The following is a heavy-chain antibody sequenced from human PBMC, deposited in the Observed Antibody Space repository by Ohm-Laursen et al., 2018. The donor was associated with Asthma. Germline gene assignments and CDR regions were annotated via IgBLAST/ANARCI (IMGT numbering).Heavy chain of an antibody. V-gene: IGHV1-2*06. CDR2: INPNSGGT. Sequence: SVKVSCKASGYTFTGYSMHWVRQAPGQGLEWMGRINPNSGGTNYAQKFQGRVTMTRDTSISTAYMELSRLRSDDTAVYYCARWFRGSYYGMDVWGQGTTVTVSS. J-gene: IGHJ6*02. CDR3: ARWFRGSYYGMDV. CDR1: GYTFTGYS. D-gene: IGHD3-10*01.